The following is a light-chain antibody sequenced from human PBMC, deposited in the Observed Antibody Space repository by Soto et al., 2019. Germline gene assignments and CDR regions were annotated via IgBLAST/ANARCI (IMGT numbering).Light chain of an antibody. CDR3: LQNKTYPQT. CDR2: AAS. J-gene: IGKJ1*01. Sequence: DIQMTQSPSSVSASVGDRVIITCRASQDIRIDLGWYQQKPGKAHKRLIYAASSLKTGVPSRFSGVGSGTEFTLTISSLQPEDFAIYFCLQNKTYPQTFGQGTK. CDR1: QDIRID. V-gene: IGKV1-17*01.